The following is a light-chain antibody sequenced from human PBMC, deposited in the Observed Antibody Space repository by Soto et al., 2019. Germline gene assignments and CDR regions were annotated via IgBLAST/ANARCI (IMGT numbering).Light chain of an antibody. CDR2: GNS. CDR1: SSNIGAGYD. V-gene: IGLV1-40*01. Sequence: QSVLTQPPSVSGAPGQRVTISCTGSSSNIGAGYDVHWYQQLPGTAPKLLIYGNSNRPSGVPDRFSGSKSGTSASLAITGLQADDEADYYCPSYDSSLTGSKVVFGGETKLNVL. CDR3: PSYDSSLTGSKVV. J-gene: IGLJ2*01.